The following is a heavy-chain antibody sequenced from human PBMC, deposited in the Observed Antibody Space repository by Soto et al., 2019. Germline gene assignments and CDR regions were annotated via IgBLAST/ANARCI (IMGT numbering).Heavy chain of an antibody. CDR1: GFTFSSYG. Sequence: EVQLLESGGGLVQPGGSLRLSCAASGFTFSSYGMTWVRQAQGKGLEWVSFSSATGAGTYYADSVKGRFTISRDNSKNTLYLQMTSLRADDTADYYCAKDRRAGGNYGFYSDFWGQGALVIVSS. CDR3: AKDRRAGGNYGFYSDF. CDR2: SSATGAGT. J-gene: IGHJ4*02. D-gene: IGHD1-7*01. V-gene: IGHV3-23*01.